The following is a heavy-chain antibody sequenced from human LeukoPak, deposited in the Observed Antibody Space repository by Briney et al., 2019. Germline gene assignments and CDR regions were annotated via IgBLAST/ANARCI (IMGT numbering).Heavy chain of an antibody. Sequence: GRSLRLSCAASGITFSSYGMHWVRQAPGKGLEWVAVIWYDGSNKYYADSVKGRFTISRDNSKNTLYLQMNSLRAEDTAVYYCARDEMATIYYYYYGMDVWGQGTTVTVSS. CDR2: IWYDGSNK. D-gene: IGHD5-24*01. V-gene: IGHV3-33*01. CDR3: ARDEMATIYYYYYGMDV. J-gene: IGHJ6*02. CDR1: GITFSSYG.